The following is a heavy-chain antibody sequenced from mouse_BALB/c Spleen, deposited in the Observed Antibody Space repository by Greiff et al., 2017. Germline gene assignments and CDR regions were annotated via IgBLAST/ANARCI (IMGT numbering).Heavy chain of an antibody. Sequence: EVQLQQSGPELVKPGASVKMSCKASGYTFTSYVMHWVKQKPGQGLEWIGYINPYNDGTKYNEKFKGKATLTSDKSSSTAYMELSSLTSEDSAVYYCARLSYRYDSYAMDYWGQGTSVTVSS. CDR1: GYTFTSYV. CDR2: INPYNDGT. V-gene: IGHV1-14*01. CDR3: ARLSYRYDSYAMDY. D-gene: IGHD2-14*01. J-gene: IGHJ4*01.